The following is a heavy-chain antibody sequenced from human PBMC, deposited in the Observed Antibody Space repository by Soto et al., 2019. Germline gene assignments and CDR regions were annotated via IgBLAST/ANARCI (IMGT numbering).Heavy chain of an antibody. Sequence: ASVKVSCKASGYTFTSYDINWVRQATGQGLEWMGWMNPNSGNTGYAQKFQGRVTMTRNTSISTAYMELSSLRSEDTAVYYCARALEDSSSYYFDYWGQGTLVTVSS. CDR3: ARALEDSSSYYFDY. D-gene: IGHD6-6*01. J-gene: IGHJ4*02. V-gene: IGHV1-8*01. CDR2: MNPNSGNT. CDR1: GYTFTSYD.